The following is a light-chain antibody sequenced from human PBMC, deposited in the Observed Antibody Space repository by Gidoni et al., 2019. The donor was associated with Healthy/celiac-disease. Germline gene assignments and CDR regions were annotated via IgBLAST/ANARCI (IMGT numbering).Light chain of an antibody. J-gene: IGKJ2*01. CDR3: QQSYSTPPDT. CDR1: QSISSY. V-gene: IGKV1-39*01. CDR2: AAS. Sequence: DIQMTPSPSSQSASVGGRVTITCRASQSISSYLNWYQQKPGKAPKLLIYAASSLQSGVPSRFSVSGSGTDYTLTISSLQPEDFATYYCQQSYSTPPDTFGQGTKLEIK.